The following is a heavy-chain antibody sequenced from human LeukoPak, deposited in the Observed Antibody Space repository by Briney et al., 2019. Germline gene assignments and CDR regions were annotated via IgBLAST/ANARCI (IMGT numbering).Heavy chain of an antibody. J-gene: IGHJ4*02. V-gene: IGHV3-64*01. CDR3: ARVRNWNYVVPPDY. D-gene: IGHD1-7*01. Sequence: ETLSLTCTVSGASISSGAYYWTWIRQAPGKGLEYVSAISSNGGSTYYANSVKGRFTISRDNSKNTLYLQMGSLRAEDMAVYYCARVRNWNYVVPPDYWGQGTLVTVSS. CDR2: ISSNGGST. CDR1: GASISSGA.